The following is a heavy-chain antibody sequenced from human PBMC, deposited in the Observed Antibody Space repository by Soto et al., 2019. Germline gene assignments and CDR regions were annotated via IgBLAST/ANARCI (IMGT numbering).Heavy chain of an antibody. CDR1: GFTFDDYA. D-gene: IGHD6-19*01. CDR2: ISWNSGSI. CDR3: AKGGYSSGWYGDY. Sequence: DVQLVESGGGLVQPGRSLRLSCAASGFTFDDYAMHWVRQAPGKGLEWVSGISWNSGSIGYADSVKGRFTISRDNAKNSLYLQMNSLRAEDTALYYCAKGGYSSGWYGDYWGQGTLVTVSS. V-gene: IGHV3-9*01. J-gene: IGHJ4*02.